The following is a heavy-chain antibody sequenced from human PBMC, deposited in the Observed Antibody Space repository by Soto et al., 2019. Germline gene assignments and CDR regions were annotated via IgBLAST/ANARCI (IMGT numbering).Heavy chain of an antibody. CDR2: IIPIFGTA. V-gene: IGHV1-69*01. J-gene: IGHJ3*02. CDR3: ASGPQGGEQWLGAFDI. CDR1: GGTFSSYA. Sequence: QVQLVQSGAEVKKPGSSVKVSCKASGGTFSSYAISWVRQAPGQGLEWMGGIIPIFGTANYAQKFQGRVTITADESTSTAYMELSSLRSEDTAVYYCASGPQGGEQWLGAFDIWGQGTMVTVSS. D-gene: IGHD6-19*01.